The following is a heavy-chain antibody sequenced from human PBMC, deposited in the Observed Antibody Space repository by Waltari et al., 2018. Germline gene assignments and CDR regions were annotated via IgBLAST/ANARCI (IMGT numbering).Heavy chain of an antibody. CDR2: VNWNSYSI. J-gene: IGHJ3*02. D-gene: IGHD2-15*01. CDR3: VKDKGPHIVVVEAATRKGVGSLDI. Sequence: EVQLVESGGDLIQPGRSLRLSCAASGFIFYDYAMPWVRQAPGKGLEWVSVVNWNSYSIGYADSGKGRFTISRDNAKNLLYLQMNSLRVEDTALYYCVKDKGPHIVVVEAATRKGVGSLDIWGQGTMVTVSS. CDR1: GFIFYDYA. V-gene: IGHV3-9*01.